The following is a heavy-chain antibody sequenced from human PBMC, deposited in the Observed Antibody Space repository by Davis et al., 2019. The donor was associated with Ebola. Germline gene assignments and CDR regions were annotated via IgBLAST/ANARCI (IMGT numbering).Heavy chain of an antibody. CDR1: GFTFDDFA. J-gene: IGHJ4*02. CDR2: INWNGGST. CDR3: TRTVDCDF. D-gene: IGHD4-11*01. Sequence: PGGSLRLSCAASGFTFDDFAMTWVRQAPGKGLEWISGINWNGGSTGYADSVKGRFTISRDNAKNSLYLQMNSLRAEDTAVYYCTRTVDCDFWGQGSLVTVSS. V-gene: IGHV3-20*04.